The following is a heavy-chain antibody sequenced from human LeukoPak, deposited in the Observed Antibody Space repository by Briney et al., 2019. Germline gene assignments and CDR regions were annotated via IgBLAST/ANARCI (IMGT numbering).Heavy chain of an antibody. Sequence: SETLSLTCTVSGGSISSYYWSWIRQPPGKGLEWIGYIYYSGSTNYNPSLKSRVTISVDTSKNQFSLKLSSVTAADTAVYSCARGLQLWLVSYYYYYMDVWGKGTTVTVSS. CDR1: GGSISSYY. CDR2: IYYSGST. V-gene: IGHV4-59*01. D-gene: IGHD5-18*01. CDR3: ARGLQLWLVSYYYYYMDV. J-gene: IGHJ6*03.